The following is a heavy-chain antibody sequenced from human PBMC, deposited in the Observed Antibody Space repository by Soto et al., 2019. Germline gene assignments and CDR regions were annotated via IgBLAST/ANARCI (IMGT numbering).Heavy chain of an antibody. D-gene: IGHD6-19*01. Sequence: ASVKVSCKASGYIFTSYGISWVRQAPGQGLEWLGWISANNGNRNYAQELQGRVTMTTDTSTNTAYMELMSLTSDDTAMYYFASVFGIPMAGQRGDNFDYWGQGTLVTVSS. CDR2: ISANNGNR. CDR1: GYIFTSYG. V-gene: IGHV1-18*01. CDR3: ASVFGIPMAGQRGDNFDY. J-gene: IGHJ4*02.